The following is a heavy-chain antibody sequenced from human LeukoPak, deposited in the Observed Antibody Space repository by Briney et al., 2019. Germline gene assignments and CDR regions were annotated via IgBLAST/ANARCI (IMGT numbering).Heavy chain of an antibody. CDR3: AREKSLYYYYMDV. J-gene: IGHJ6*03. CDR2: INHSGST. Sequence: PSETLSLTCAVYGGSFSGYYWSWIRQPPGKGLEWIGEINHSGSTNYNPSLKSRVTISVDTSKNQFSLKLSSVTAADTAVYYCAREKSLYYYYMDVWGKGTTVTVSS. CDR1: GGSFSGYY. V-gene: IGHV4-34*01.